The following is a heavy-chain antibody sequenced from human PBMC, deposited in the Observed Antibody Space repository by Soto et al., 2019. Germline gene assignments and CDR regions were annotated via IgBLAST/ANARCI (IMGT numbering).Heavy chain of an antibody. D-gene: IGHD1-26*01. Sequence: QVQLVQSGAEVKKPGSSVKVSCKASGGSFNNYAISWVRQAPGHGLEWMGEIIHVFGTPNYPQKFQGRLTIIAGEYTTTAYMELSSLRAEDTALYYCATRSSWSFHFDYWGQGTLX. CDR2: IIHVFGTP. CDR3: ATRSSWSFHFDY. J-gene: IGHJ4*02. CDR1: GGSFNNYA. V-gene: IGHV1-69*01.